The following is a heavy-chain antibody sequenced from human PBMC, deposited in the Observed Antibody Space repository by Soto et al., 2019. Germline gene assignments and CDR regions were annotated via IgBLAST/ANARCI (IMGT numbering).Heavy chain of an antibody. CDR3: AKWNEMKRSFDD. CDR2: IHDTWNS. CDR1: PGSITNYY. D-gene: IGHD1-1*01. J-gene: IGHJ4*02. V-gene: IGHV4-59*01. Sequence: QVRLQESGPGLLKPSETLSLTCTVSPGSITNYYWNWIRQPPGKGLEWIGFIHDTWNSMSNPSRRSGLSISVDKTEGQIALNLGAVADADTAVYYCAKWNEMKRSFDDWGQGILVTVSS.